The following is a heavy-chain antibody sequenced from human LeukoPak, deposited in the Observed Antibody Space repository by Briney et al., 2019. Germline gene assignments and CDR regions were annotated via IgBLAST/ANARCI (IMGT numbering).Heavy chain of an antibody. CDR3: ARITGAGNYALDY. D-gene: IGHD1-7*01. CDR1: GFSRSTHGMR. Sequence: GPSLLKPTHTLTLTCTFSGFSRSTHGMRVNWIRQPPGRALGWLGRIDWDDDKFSSTALDTSITITNKTSKKLVVHTLTNMDPVDTASYYSARITGAGNYALDYWGQGTLVTVSS. J-gene: IGHJ4*02. V-gene: IGHV2-70*04. CDR2: IDWDDDK.